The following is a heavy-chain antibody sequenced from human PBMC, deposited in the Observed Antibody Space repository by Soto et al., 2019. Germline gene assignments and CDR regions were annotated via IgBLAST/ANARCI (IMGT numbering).Heavy chain of an antibody. CDR1: GERVYNPA. Sequence: LCSAACGERVYNPAMSGVRKAPGKGLEWVTGISTSASGGVTNYADTVKGRFIVSRDNSKNMVYLAMNSLRPEDTAVYYCARDARLVPDLWGQGTLVTVFS. V-gene: IGHV3-23*01. D-gene: IGHD2-2*01. CDR3: ARDARLVPDL. J-gene: IGHJ4*02. CDR2: ISTSASGGVT.